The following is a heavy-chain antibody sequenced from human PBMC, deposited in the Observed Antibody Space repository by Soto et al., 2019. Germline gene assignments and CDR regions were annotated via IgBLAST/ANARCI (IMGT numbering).Heavy chain of an antibody. CDR2: IVVGSGNT. V-gene: IGHV1-58*01. CDR1: GFTFTSSA. D-gene: IGHD6-13*01. J-gene: IGHJ4*02. CDR3: AAVGGIAAADSDY. Sequence: SVKVCCKASGFTFTSSAVQWVRQARGQRIEWIGWIVVGSGNTNYAQKFQERVTITRDMSTSTAYMELSSLSFEDTAVYYCAAVGGIAAADSDYWGQGTLVTVSS.